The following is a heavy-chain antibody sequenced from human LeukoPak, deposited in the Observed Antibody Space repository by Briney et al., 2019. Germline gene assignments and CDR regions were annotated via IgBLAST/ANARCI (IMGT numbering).Heavy chain of an antibody. J-gene: IGHJ4*02. CDR3: ARVSSGSYTGLFDY. CDR2: IYYSGST. V-gene: IGHV4-59*01. CDR1: GGSFSSYY. D-gene: IGHD1-26*01. Sequence: SETLSLTCTVSGGSFSSYYWSWIRQPPGKGLEWIGYIYYSGSTNYNPSLKSRVTISVDTSKNQFSLKLSSVTAADTAVYYCARVSSGSYTGLFDYWGQGTLVTVSS.